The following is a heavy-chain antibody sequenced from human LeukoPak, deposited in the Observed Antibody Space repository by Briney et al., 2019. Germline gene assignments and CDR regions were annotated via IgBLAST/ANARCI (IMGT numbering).Heavy chain of an antibody. CDR3: AKDASGSYYPHYYYYGMDV. V-gene: IGHV3-23*01. D-gene: IGHD3-10*01. J-gene: IGHJ6*02. CDR1: RFTFSTYA. CDR2: ISGSGGST. Sequence: PGGSLRLSCAASRFTFSTYAMSWVRQAPGKGLGWVSAISGSGGSTYYADSVKGRFTISRDNSKNTLYLQMNSLRAEDTAVYYCAKDASGSYYPHYYYYGMDVWGQGTTVTVSS.